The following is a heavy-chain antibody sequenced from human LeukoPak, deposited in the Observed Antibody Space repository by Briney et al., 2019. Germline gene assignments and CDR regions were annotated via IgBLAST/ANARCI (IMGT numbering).Heavy chain of an antibody. J-gene: IGHJ5*02. D-gene: IGHD2-21*01. Sequence: KASETLSLTCAVYGGSFSGYYWSWIRQPPGKGLEWIGEINHSGSTNYNPSLKSRVTISVDTSKNQFSLKLSSVTAEDTAVYYCALAVCGDRMTCWFDPWGQGTLVTVSS. CDR1: GGSFSGYY. CDR2: INHSGST. V-gene: IGHV4-34*01. CDR3: ALAVCGDRMTCWFDP.